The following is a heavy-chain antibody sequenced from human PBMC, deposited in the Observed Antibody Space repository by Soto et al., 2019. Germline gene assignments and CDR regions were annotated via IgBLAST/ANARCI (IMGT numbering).Heavy chain of an antibody. D-gene: IGHD3-3*01. CDR3: ARGDYDFWSGYYTIWFAP. CDR2: INHSGST. Sequence: SETLSLTCAVYGGSFSGYYWSWIRQPPGKGLEWIGEINHSGSTNYNPSLKSRVTISVDTSKNQFSLKLSSVTAADTAVYYCARGDYDFWSGYYTIWFAPWGQGTLVTVSS. CDR1: GGSFSGYY. V-gene: IGHV4-34*01. J-gene: IGHJ5*02.